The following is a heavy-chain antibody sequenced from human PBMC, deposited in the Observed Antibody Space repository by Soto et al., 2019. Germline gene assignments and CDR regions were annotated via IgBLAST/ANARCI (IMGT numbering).Heavy chain of an antibody. Sequence: QVQLVESGGGVVQPGRSLRLTCAASGFIFSGSGMHWVRQAPGKGLEWVALVSNDGIRKYYGDSVKGRFTISRDNAENTLYLQMNSLRAEDTAVYYCARWVGGSMYDNRGKYASWGQGTLVTVSS. V-gene: IGHV3-30*03. J-gene: IGHJ5*02. CDR3: ARWVGGSMYDNRGKYAS. CDR2: VSNDGIRK. D-gene: IGHD3-22*01. CDR1: GFIFSGSG.